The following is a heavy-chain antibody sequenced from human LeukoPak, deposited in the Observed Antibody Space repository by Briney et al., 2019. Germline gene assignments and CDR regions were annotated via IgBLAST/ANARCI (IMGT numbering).Heavy chain of an antibody. CDR3: AREGCTGGACFVWYFDL. V-gene: IGHV4-39*07. CDR1: GASISSSSYY. Sequence: SETLSLTCTFSGASISSSSYYWTWIRQSPEKGLEWIGNVYYIGTTNYNPSFKSRVTISIDTSKNQFSLKLNSVTAADTAVYYCAREGCTGGACFVWYFDLWGRGTLVTVSS. CDR2: VYYIGTT. J-gene: IGHJ2*01. D-gene: IGHD2-8*02.